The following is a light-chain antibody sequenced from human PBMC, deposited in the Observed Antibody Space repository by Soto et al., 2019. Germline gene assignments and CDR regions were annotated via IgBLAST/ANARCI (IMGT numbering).Light chain of an antibody. Sequence: EIVLTQSPGTLSLSPGERATRSCRASQSVSSSYLAWYQQKPGQAPRLLIYGASSRAIGIPDKFTGSGSGTDFTLTIGRLGPEDFAVYFCHQYGTSPQTFGQGTKGDIK. CDR1: QSVSSSY. CDR2: GAS. J-gene: IGKJ1*01. CDR3: HQYGTSPQT. V-gene: IGKV3-20*01.